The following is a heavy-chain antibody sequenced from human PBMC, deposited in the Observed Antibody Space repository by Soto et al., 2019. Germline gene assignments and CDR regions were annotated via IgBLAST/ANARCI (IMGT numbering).Heavy chain of an antibody. CDR3: AADYYDSSGYYDPLVY. D-gene: IGHD3-22*01. CDR1: GYTFTSYY. V-gene: IGHV1-46*03. Sequence: ASVKVSCKASGYTFTSYYMHWVRQAPGQGLEWMGIINPSGGSTSYAQKFQGRVTMTRDTSTSTVYMELSSLRSEDTAMFYCAADYYDSSGYYDPLVYWGQGTLVTVSS. J-gene: IGHJ4*02. CDR2: INPSGGST.